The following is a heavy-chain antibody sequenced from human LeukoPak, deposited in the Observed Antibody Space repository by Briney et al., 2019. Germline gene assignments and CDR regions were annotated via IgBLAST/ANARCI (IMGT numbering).Heavy chain of an antibody. CDR1: GLTVSSNY. Sequence: GGSLRLSCAASGLTVSSNYMSWLRQAPGKGLEWVSVIYRGGPTYYADSVKGRFTISRDNSKNTLYLQMNSLRAEDTAVYYCARDSYVDSEAVRWFDPWGQGTLVTVSS. CDR3: ARDSYVDSEAVRWFDP. V-gene: IGHV3-66*01. D-gene: IGHD4-17*01. CDR2: IYRGGPT. J-gene: IGHJ5*02.